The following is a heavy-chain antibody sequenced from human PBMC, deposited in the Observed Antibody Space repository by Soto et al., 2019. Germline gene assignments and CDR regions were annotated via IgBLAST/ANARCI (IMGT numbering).Heavy chain of an antibody. J-gene: IGHJ3*02. CDR2: INPNSGGT. CDR1: GYTFTVYY. V-gene: IGHV1-2*04. CDR3: ARDRGGAFDI. D-gene: IGHD3-10*01. Sequence: ASLNVSCKASGYTFTVYYMHWVRQAPGQGLEWMGWINPNSGGTNYAQKFQGWVTMTRDTSISTAYMELSRLRSDDTAVYYCARDRGGAFDIWGQGTMVTVSS.